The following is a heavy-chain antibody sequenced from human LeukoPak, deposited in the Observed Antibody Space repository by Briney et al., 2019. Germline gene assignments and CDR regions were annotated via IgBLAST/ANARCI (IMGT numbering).Heavy chain of an antibody. CDR2: VYSGGST. Sequence: GGSLRLSCAASGFTVSSNYMSWVRQAPGKGLEWVSVVYSGGSTYYADSVKGRFTISRDNSKNTLYLQMNSLRAEDTAVYYCARESRHYYGMDLWGQGTTVTVSS. CDR1: GFTVSSNY. V-gene: IGHV3-66*01. J-gene: IGHJ6*02. CDR3: ARESRHYYGMDL.